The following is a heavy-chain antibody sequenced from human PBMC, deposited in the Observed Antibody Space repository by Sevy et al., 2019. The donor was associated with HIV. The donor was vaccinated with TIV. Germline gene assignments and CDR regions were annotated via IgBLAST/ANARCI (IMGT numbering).Heavy chain of an antibody. V-gene: IGHV4-34*01. Sequence: KQSQTLSLTCAVYGGSFSGYYWSWIRQPPGKGLEWIGEINHSGSTNYNPSLKSRVTISVDTSKNQFSLKLSSVTAADTAVYYCARGPRNGYSSSWLYWGQGTLVTVSS. CDR3: ARGPRNGYSSSWLY. CDR1: GGSFSGYY. CDR2: INHSGST. J-gene: IGHJ4*02. D-gene: IGHD6-13*01.